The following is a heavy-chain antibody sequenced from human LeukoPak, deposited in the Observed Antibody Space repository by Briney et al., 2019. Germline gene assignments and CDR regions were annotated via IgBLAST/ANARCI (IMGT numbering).Heavy chain of an antibody. D-gene: IGHD2-2*01. J-gene: IGHJ4*02. CDR2: INHSGST. V-gene: IGHV4-34*01. Sequence: TSETLSLTCGVYGGSFSGYFWSWIRQPPGKGLEWIGEINHSGSTNYNPSLKSRVTISVDTSKNQFSLELSSVTAADTAVYYCARGCISTSCFDYWGQGTLVTVSS. CDR1: GGSFSGYF. CDR3: ARGCISTSCFDY.